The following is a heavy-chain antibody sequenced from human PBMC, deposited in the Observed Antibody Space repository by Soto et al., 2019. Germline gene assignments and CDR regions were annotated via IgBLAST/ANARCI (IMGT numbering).Heavy chain of an antibody. J-gene: IGHJ3*02. D-gene: IGHD2-15*01. CDR3: AKGGYYSLFDI. CDR2: ISGSGGRT. Sequence: GGSLRLSCVASGFPFSSYAMSWVRQTPEKGLEWVSGISGSGGRTYYADSVKGRFTISRDDSNNTLSLQMHSLRVEDTAVYFCAKGGYYSLFDIWGQGTMVTVSS. CDR1: GFPFSSYA. V-gene: IGHV3-23*01.